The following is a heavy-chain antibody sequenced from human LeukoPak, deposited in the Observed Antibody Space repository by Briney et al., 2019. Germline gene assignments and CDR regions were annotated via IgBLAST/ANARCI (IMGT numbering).Heavy chain of an antibody. V-gene: IGHV4-34*01. CDR1: GGSFSGYY. CDR2: IYYSGST. CDR3: ARQLYGSPDY. D-gene: IGHD3-10*01. J-gene: IGHJ4*02. Sequence: SETLSLTCAVYGGSFSGYYWSWIRQPPGKGLEWIGSIYYSGSTYYNPSLKSRVTISVDTSKNQFSLKLSSVTAADTAVYYCARQLYGSPDYWGQGTLVTVSS.